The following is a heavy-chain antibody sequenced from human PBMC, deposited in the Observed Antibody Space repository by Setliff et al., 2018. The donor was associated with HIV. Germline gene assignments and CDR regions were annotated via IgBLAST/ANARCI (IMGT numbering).Heavy chain of an antibody. CDR2: INHSGNT. J-gene: IGHJ4*02. CDR1: GGSFSGYY. D-gene: IGHD3-22*01. Sequence: PSETLSLTCAFNGGSFSGYYWMWIRQSPGEGLEWIGEINHSGNTNYNPSLKSRVTMSGDTSKNQFSLNLTSVTAADTTVYYCARHSGLGGYYSPFDYWGQGTLVTVSS. V-gene: IGHV4-34*01. CDR3: ARHSGLGGYYSPFDY.